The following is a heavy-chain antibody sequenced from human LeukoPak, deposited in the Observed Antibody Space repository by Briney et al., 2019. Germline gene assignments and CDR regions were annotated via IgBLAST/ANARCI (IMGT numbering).Heavy chain of an antibody. V-gene: IGHV1-2*02. CDR2: NNPNNGDT. J-gene: IGHJ4*02. CDR3: ASYPRSVDTPPFDY. CDR1: GYSFTAQY. Sequence: GASVKVSCKTSGYSFTAQYMHWLRQAPGQGLEWMGWNNPNNGDTKYAQSFLGRVIMTRDTSTTTAYMELSSLRSDDTAVYFCASYPRSVDTPPFDYWGQGTLVTVSS. D-gene: IGHD3-16*02.